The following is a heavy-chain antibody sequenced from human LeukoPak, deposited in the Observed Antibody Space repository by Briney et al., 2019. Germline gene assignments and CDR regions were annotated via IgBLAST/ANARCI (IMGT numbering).Heavy chain of an antibody. D-gene: IGHD2-21*02. V-gene: IGHV4-59*08. Sequence: SETLSLTCTVSGGSISSYYWSWIRQPPGKGLEWIGYIYYSGSTNYNPSLKSRVTISVDTSKNQFSLKLSSVTAADTAVYYCASVAYCGGDCYSGAFDIWGQGTMVTVSS. CDR3: ASVAYCGGDCYSGAFDI. CDR1: GGSISSYY. CDR2: IYYSGST. J-gene: IGHJ3*02.